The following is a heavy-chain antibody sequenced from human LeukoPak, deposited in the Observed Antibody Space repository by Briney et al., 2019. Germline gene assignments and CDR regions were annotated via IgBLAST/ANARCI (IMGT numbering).Heavy chain of an antibody. V-gene: IGHV3-64D*09. D-gene: IGHD6-13*01. Sequence: GRTLRLSCSASVFTFNTYAMCWVRHAPGKGLEYVSVIRSRGGTSYSADSLRGRFTISRDSSKNTLFLQMGRLRAEVTSVCYFVKVAGRGISGYEEYWDSDLWGRGTLVTVSS. CDR3: VKVAGRGISGYEEYWDSDL. CDR2: IRSRGGTS. J-gene: IGHJ2*01. CDR1: VFTFNTYA.